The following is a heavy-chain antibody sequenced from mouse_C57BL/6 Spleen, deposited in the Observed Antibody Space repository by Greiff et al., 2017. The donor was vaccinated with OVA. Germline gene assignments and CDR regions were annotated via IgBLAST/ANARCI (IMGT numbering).Heavy chain of an antibody. CDR2: ISDGGSYT. Sequence: VQLQQSGGGLVKPGGSLKLSCAASGFTFSSYAMSWVRQTPEKRLEWVATISDGGSYTYYPDNVKGRYTISRDNAKNNLYLQMSHLKSEDTAMYYCARDRNSPFDVWGTGTTVTVAS. CDR1: GFTFSSYA. V-gene: IGHV5-4*01. CDR3: ARDRNSPFDV. J-gene: IGHJ1*03.